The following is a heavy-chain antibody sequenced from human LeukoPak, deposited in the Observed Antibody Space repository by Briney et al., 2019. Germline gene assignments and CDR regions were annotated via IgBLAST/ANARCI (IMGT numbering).Heavy chain of an antibody. V-gene: IGHV3-74*01. CDR3: ARGEYSSSTGMDV. CDR1: GFTFSRYL. J-gene: IGHJ6*02. CDR2: INSDGSTT. D-gene: IGHD6-6*01. Sequence: GGSLRLSCTASGFTFSRYLMHWVRQAPGKGLVGVSRINSDGSTTTYADSVKGRFTVSRDNAKNTLYLQMNSLRAEDTAVYYCARGEYSSSTGMDVWGQGTTVTVSS.